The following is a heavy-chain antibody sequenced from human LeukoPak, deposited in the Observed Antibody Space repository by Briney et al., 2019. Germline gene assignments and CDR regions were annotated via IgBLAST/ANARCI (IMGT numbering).Heavy chain of an antibody. Sequence: GGSQRLSCAASGFPISSYAMSWVRQAPGKGLEWVSVVGGNGGYTYYADSVKGRFTISRDNAKNTLYLQMTSLRAADTAVYYCAKRMGGLRYGFHALTTGGYFDFWGQGTLVTVSS. J-gene: IGHJ4*02. CDR1: GFPISSYA. CDR3: AKRMGGLRYGFHALTTGGYFDF. D-gene: IGHD3-9*01. V-gene: IGHV3-23*01. CDR2: VGGNGGYT.